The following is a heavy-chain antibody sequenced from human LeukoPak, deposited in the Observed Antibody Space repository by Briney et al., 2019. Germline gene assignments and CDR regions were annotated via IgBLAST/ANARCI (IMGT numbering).Heavy chain of an antibody. D-gene: IGHD3-22*01. CDR3: ARQIKYYYDSSGPIDY. CDR1: GGSISSSSYY. CDR2: IYYSGST. J-gene: IGHJ4*02. Sequence: PSETLSLTCTVSGGSISSSSYYWGWIRQPPGKGLEWIGSIYYSGSTYYNPSLKSRVAISVDTSKNQFSLKLSSVTAADTAVYYCARQIKYYYDSSGPIDYWGQGTLVTVSS. V-gene: IGHV4-39*01.